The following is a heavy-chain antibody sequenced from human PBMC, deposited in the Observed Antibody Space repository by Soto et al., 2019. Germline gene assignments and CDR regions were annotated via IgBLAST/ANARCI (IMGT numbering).Heavy chain of an antibody. V-gene: IGHV1-8*01. J-gene: IGHJ1*01. D-gene: IGHD4-17*01. CDR1: GYTFTSYD. CDR2: MNPNSGNT. Sequence: QVQLVQSGAEVKKPGASVKVSCKASGYTFTSYDINWVRQATGQGLEGMGWMNPNSGNTGYAQKFQGRVTMTRNTSISTAYMELSSLRSEDTAVYYCARGFPRHDYGDSVEYFQHWGQGTLVTVSS. CDR3: ARGFPRHDYGDSVEYFQH.